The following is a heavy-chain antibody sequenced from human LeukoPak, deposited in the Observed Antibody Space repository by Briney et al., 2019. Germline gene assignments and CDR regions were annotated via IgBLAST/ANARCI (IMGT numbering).Heavy chain of an antibody. CDR3: AGHPGRYYFDY. V-gene: IGHV3-53*01. D-gene: IGHD3-10*01. CDR2: IYSGGST. Sequence: GGSLRLSCAASGFTASSNFMSWVRQAPGKGLEWVSVIYSGGSTYYADSVKGRFTISRDNSKNTPYLQLNSLRAEDTAVYYCAGHPGRYYFDYWGQGTLVTVSS. CDR1: GFTASSNF. J-gene: IGHJ4*02.